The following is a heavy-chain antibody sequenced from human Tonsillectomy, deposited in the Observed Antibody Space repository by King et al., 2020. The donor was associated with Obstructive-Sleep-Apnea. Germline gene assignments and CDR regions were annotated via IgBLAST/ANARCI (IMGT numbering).Heavy chain of an antibody. CDR2: INPSGGST. V-gene: IGHV1-46*01. CDR1: GYTFTSYY. Sequence: QLVQSGAEVKKPGASVKVSCKASGYTFTSYYMHWVRQAPGEGLEWMGIINPSGGSTSYAQKFQGRVTMTRDTSTSTVYMELSSLRSEDTAGYYCATTADSAPDFDYWGQGTLVTVSS. CDR3: ATTADSAPDFDY. D-gene: IGHD1-14*01. J-gene: IGHJ4*02.